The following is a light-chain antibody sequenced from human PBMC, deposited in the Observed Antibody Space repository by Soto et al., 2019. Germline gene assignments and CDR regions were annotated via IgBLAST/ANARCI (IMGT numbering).Light chain of an antibody. CDR2: KAS. Sequence: DIHMTHSPSTLSASVLYRVTITCLASESLSNFLAWYQQKPGRAPNLLIYKASTLQSGVPSRFSGSASGTRFTLTINNLQPDDFGIYYCQQYKSYPWTFAQGTKVDIK. CDR3: QQYKSYPWT. J-gene: IGKJ1*01. CDR1: ESLSNF. V-gene: IGKV1-5*03.